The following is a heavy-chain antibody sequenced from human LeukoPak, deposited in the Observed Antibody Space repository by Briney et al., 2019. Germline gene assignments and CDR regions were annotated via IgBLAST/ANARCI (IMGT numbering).Heavy chain of an antibody. CDR1: RFTASTYY. D-gene: IGHD4-17*01. J-gene: IGHJ4*02. CDR3: ASCFTDGDCEY. Sequence: PGGSLSLSCAASRFTASTYYVSGVRQAPGKGPEWVSVIYSGGNTYYADFVKARFTISRDNSKNTVYLQMNSRRAEDTAVYYCASCFTDGDCEYWGQGTLVTVSS. V-gene: IGHV3-66*01. CDR2: IYSGGNT.